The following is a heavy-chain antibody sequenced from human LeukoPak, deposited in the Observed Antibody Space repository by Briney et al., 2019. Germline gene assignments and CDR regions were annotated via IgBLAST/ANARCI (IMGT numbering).Heavy chain of an antibody. CDR2: IYYSGST. CDR3: ARVTGYMIEDYFDY. V-gene: IGHV4-59*01. D-gene: IGHD3-22*01. Sequence: SETLSLTCTVSGGSSSSNYWSWIRQPPGKGLEWIGYIYYSGSTNYNTSLKSRVTISVDTSKNQFSLKLSSVTAADTAVYYCARVTGYMIEDYFDYWGQGTLVTVSS. J-gene: IGHJ4*02. CDR1: GGSSSSNY.